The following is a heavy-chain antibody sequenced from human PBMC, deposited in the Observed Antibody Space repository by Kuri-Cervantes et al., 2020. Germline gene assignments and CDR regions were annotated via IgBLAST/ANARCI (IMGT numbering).Heavy chain of an antibody. V-gene: IGHV4-34*01. Sequence: SETLSLTCAVYGGSFSAYYWSWIRQPPGKGLEWIGNVYYSGYTYYTPSLKSRLTISVDTSNNQFSLKLTSVTAADTAVYYCARENNGYFFDSWGRGILVTVSS. CDR2: VYYSGYT. J-gene: IGHJ4*02. D-gene: IGHD3-22*01. CDR1: GGSFSAYY. CDR3: ARENNGYFFDS.